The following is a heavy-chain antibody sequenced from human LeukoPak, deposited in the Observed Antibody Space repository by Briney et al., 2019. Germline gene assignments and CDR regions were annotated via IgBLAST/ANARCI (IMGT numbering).Heavy chain of an antibody. J-gene: IGHJ4*02. V-gene: IGHV3-7*01. CDR1: GFGFSNYW. Sequence: GGSLRLSCAASGFGFSNYWMSWVRQAPGKGLEWVANMNEDGSEKNYVDSVKGRFTISRDNAQDSLYLQMNSLRAEDTAVYYCARDKGYSNFDYWGQGTLLTVSS. CDR2: MNEDGSEK. D-gene: IGHD4-11*01. CDR3: ARDKGYSNFDY.